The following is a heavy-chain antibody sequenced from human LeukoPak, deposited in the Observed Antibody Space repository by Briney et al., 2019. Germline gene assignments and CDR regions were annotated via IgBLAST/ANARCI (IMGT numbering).Heavy chain of an antibody. CDR3: ARGRYCSADICSGGDAFDI. V-gene: IGHV4-4*07. Sequence: SETLSLTCTVSGGSINNYYWSWIRQPAGKGLEWVGRIYTRGSTNYNPSLKSRVTMSVDTSKNQFSLKLSSVTAADTAVYYCARGRYCSADICSGGDAFDIWGQGTMVSVSS. CDR2: IYTRGST. CDR1: GGSINNYY. J-gene: IGHJ3*02. D-gene: IGHD2-15*01.